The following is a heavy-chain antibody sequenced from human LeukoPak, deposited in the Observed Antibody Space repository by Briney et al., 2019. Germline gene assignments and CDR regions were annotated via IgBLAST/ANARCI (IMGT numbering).Heavy chain of an antibody. CDR2: ISGSSKTI. CDR1: GFTFSSYS. CDR3: ARRCEGVYYLDS. Sequence: QTGGSLRLSCAASGFTFSSYSMNWVRQAPGKGLEWVSYISGSSKTIYYADSVKGRFTISRHNAKNSLYLQMNSLRDEDTAMYYCARRCEGVYYLDSWGQGTLVTVSS. V-gene: IGHV3-48*02. J-gene: IGHJ4*02.